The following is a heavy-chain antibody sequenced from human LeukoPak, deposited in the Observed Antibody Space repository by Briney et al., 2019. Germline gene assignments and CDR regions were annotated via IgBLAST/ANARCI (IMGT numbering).Heavy chain of an antibody. CDR3: ARESSLQPYYYYYMDV. CDR2: MNPNSGNT. Sequence: VASVKVSCKASGYTFTSYDINWVRQATGQGLEWMGWMNPNSGNTGYAQKFPGRVTITRNTSISTAYMELSSLRSEDTAVYYCARESSLQPYYYYYMDVWGKGTTVTVSS. D-gene: IGHD4-11*01. J-gene: IGHJ6*03. V-gene: IGHV1-8*03. CDR1: GYTFTSYD.